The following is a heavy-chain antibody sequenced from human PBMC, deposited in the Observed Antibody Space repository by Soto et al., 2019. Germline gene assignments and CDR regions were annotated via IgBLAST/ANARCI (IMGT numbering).Heavy chain of an antibody. Sequence: GGSLRLSCAASGFTISINAMYWVRHAPGKGLEWVSGISDRGGTTHYADSVKGRFTISRDTSKNTLYLQLNTLRADDTAVYYCAKDKPGTTSFDYWGQGTLVTVSS. J-gene: IGHJ4*02. CDR1: GFTISINA. D-gene: IGHD1-1*01. CDR3: AKDKPGTTSFDY. CDR2: ISDRGGTT. V-gene: IGHV3-23*01.